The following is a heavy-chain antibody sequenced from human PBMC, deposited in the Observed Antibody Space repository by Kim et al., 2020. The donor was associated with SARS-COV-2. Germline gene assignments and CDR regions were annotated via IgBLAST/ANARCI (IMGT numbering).Heavy chain of an antibody. Sequence: SLKSRVTISVDTSKNQFSLKLSSVTAADTAVYYCARGRKAVAGTGDAFDIWGQGTMVTVSS. D-gene: IGHD6-19*01. V-gene: IGHV4-34*01. J-gene: IGHJ3*02. CDR3: ARGRKAVAGTGDAFDI.